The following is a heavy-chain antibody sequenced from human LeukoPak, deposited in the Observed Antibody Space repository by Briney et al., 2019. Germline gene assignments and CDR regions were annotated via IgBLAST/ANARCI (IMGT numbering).Heavy chain of an antibody. J-gene: IGHJ6*02. CDR1: GFTFSSYS. Sequence: GGSLRLSCAASGFTFSSYSMNWVRQAPGKGLEWVSSISSSSSYIYYAGSVKGRFTIFRDNAKNSLYLQMNSLRAEDTAVYYCARVPLRFLEWLFYYYGMDVWGQGTTVTVS. CDR2: ISSSSSYI. CDR3: ARVPLRFLEWLFYYYGMDV. V-gene: IGHV3-21*01. D-gene: IGHD3-3*01.